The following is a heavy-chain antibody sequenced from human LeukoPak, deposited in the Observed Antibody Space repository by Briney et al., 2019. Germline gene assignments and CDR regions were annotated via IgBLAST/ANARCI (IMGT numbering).Heavy chain of an antibody. V-gene: IGHV1-2*02. CDR2: INPDGDVT. D-gene: IGHD2-8*01. CDR3: ARGPNHYCYMDF. Sequence: ASVKVSCKASGYSFTGYYIHWVRQAPGQGLEWMGWINPDGDVTKSAQKFQGRVTMTTDKSINTVFMELSGLTSDDTALYYCARGPNHYCYMDFWGKGTTVSVSS. J-gene: IGHJ6*03. CDR1: GYSFTGYY.